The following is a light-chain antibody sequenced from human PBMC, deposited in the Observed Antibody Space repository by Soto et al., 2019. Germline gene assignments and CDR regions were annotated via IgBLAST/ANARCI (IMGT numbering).Light chain of an antibody. J-gene: IGKJ1*01. CDR2: GAS. Sequence: EIVMTQSPATLSVSPGERATLSCRASQSVSSNLAWNQQKPGQAPRLLIYGASTRATGIPARFSGSGSGTEFTLTISSLQSEDFAVYYWQQYNNWPPGTFGQGTKVDIK. CDR1: QSVSSN. V-gene: IGKV3-15*01. CDR3: QQYNNWPPGT.